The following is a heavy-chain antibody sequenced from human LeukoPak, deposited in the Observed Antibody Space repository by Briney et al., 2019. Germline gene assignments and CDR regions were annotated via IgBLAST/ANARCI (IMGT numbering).Heavy chain of an antibody. D-gene: IGHD2-21*02. CDR2: IYYSGST. V-gene: IGHV4-59*01. Sequence: SETLSLTCTVSGGSISSYYWSWIRQPPGKGLEWIGYIYYSGSTNYNPSLKSRVTISVDTSKNRFSLKLSSVPAADTAVYYCARVYCGGDCYLAGAFDIWGQGTMVTVSS. CDR3: ARVYCGGDCYLAGAFDI. J-gene: IGHJ3*02. CDR1: GGSISSYY.